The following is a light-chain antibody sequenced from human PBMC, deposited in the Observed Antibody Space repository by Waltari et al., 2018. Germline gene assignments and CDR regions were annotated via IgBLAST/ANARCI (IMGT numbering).Light chain of an antibody. Sequence: QSVLTQPPSASGTPGQRVTISCSGSSSNIGSNYVYWYQQFPGTAPKLLIYRDDPRPSGVPDGSSGSKAGTSASLAISGLRSEDEADYSCAAWDDSLSGVLFGGGTRLTVL. CDR2: RDD. V-gene: IGLV1-47*01. CDR1: SSNIGSNY. CDR3: AAWDDSLSGVL. J-gene: IGLJ2*01.